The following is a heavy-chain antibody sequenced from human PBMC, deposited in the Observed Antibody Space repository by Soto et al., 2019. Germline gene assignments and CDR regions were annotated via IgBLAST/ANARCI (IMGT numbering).Heavy chain of an antibody. D-gene: IGHD2-15*01. V-gene: IGHV3-23*01. CDR2: VSGSLDTA. CDR3: TRAGSPLALDV. J-gene: IGHJ6*02. Sequence: QTGGSLRLSCAASGFTLSDYAMSWVRQAPGKGLEWVSTVSGSLDTAFYADSVKGRFTISRDNARNFFFLQMNSLTGADTAVYSCTRAGSPLALDVWGLGTSVTVSS. CDR1: GFTLSDYA.